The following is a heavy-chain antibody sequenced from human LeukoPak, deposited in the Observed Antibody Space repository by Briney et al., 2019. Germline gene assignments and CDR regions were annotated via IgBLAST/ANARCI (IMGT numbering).Heavy chain of an antibody. CDR3: ARAVVVPAARIYYFDY. J-gene: IGHJ4*02. CDR1: GGSFSGYY. V-gene: IGHV4-34*01. CDR2: INHSGST. Sequence: ETLSLTCAVYGGSFSGYYWSWIRQPPGKGLEWIGEINHSGSTNYNPSLKSRVTISVDTSKNRFSLKLSSVTAADTAVYYCARAVVVPAARIYYFDYWGQGTLVTVSS. D-gene: IGHD2-2*01.